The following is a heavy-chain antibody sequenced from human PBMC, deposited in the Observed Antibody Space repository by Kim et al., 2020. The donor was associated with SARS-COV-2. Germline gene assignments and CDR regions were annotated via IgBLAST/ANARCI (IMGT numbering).Heavy chain of an antibody. CDR3: ARGPGYSSSWYGARNWFDP. CDR1: GGSFSGYY. CDR2: ISHSGST. J-gene: IGHJ5*02. D-gene: IGHD6-13*01. V-gene: IGHV4-34*01. Sequence: SETLSLTCAVYGGSFSGYYWSWIRQPPGKGLEWIGEISHSGSTNYNPPLKSRVTISVDTSKNQFSLKLSSVTAADTAVYYCARGPGYSSSWYGARNWFDPWGQGTLVTVSS.